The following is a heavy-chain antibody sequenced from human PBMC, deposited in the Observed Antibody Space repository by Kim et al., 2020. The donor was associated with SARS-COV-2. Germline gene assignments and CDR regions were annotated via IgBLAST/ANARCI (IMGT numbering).Heavy chain of an antibody. D-gene: IGHD3-9*01. J-gene: IGHJ4*02. V-gene: IGHV3-33*01. CDR1: GFTFSSYG. CDR3: AREDNSLRYFDWVGTQFDY. CDR2: IWYDGSNK. Sequence: GGSLRLSCAASGFTFSSYGMHWVRQAPGKGLEWVAVIWYDGSNKYYADSVKGRFTISRDNSKNTLYLQMNSLRAEDTAVYYCAREDNSLRYFDWVGTQFDYWGQGTLVAVSS.